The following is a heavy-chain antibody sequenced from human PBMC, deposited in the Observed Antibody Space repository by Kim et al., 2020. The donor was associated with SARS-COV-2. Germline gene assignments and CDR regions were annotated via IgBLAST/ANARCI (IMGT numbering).Heavy chain of an antibody. CDR3: ARDLTTQYYDILPGFDP. CDR1: GFTFSSYA. V-gene: IGHV3-30-3*01. J-gene: IGHJ5*02. CDR2: ISYDGSNK. Sequence: GGSLRLSCAASGFTFSSYAMHWVRQAPGKGLEWVAVISYDGSNKYYADSVKGRFTISRDNSKNTLYLQMNSLRAEDTAVYYCARDLTTQYYDILPGFDPWGQGTLVTVSS. D-gene: IGHD3-9*01.